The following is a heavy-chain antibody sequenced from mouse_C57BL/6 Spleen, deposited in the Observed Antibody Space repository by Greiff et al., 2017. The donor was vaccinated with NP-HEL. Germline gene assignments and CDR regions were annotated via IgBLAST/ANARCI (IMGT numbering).Heavy chain of an antibody. CDR2: ISDGGSYT. J-gene: IGHJ2*01. CDR3: ARRGEFDY. CDR1: GFTFSSYA. V-gene: IGHV5-4*03. Sequence: EVKLVESGGGLVKPGGSLKLSCAASGFTFSSYAMSWVRQTPEKRLEWVATISDGGSYTYYPDNVKGRFTISRDNAKNNLYLQMSHLKSEETAMYYCARRGEFDYWGQGTTLTVSS.